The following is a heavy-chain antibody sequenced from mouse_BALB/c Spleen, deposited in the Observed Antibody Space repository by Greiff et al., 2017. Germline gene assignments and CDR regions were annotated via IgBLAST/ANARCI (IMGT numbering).Heavy chain of an antibody. J-gene: IGHJ2*01. CDR3: ARSGTTAFYYFDY. CDR2: ILPGSGST. CDR1: GYTFSSYW. V-gene: IGHV1-9*01. Sequence: QVQLQQSGAELMKPGASVKISCKATGYTFSSYWIEWVKQRPGHGLEWIGEILPGSGSTNYNEKFKGKATFTADTSSNTAYMQLSSLTSEDSAVYYCARSGTTAFYYFDYWGQGTTLTVSS. D-gene: IGHD1-2*01.